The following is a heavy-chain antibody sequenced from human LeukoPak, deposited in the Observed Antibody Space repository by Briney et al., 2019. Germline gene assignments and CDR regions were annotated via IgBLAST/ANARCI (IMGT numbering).Heavy chain of an antibody. D-gene: IGHD3-22*01. CDR3: ARVPYYYDSPYYFDY. Sequence: PGGSLRLSCAASGFTFSSYSMNWVRQAPGKGLEWVSSISSSSSYIYYADSVKGRFTISRDNAKNSLYLQMNSLRAEDTAVYYCARVPYYYDSPYYFDYWGQGTLVTVSS. V-gene: IGHV3-21*01. CDR1: GFTFSSYS. J-gene: IGHJ4*02. CDR2: ISSSSSYI.